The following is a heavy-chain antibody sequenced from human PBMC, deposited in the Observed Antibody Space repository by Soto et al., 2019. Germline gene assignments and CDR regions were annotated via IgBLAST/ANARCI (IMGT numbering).Heavy chain of an antibody. V-gene: IGHV3-30-3*01. Sequence: QLPLVESGGGVVQPGKSLRVSCAASQFTFSSFTMHWVRQAPGKGLEWVAVISNDGRNKFYADSVKGRFTISRDNSKNTLFLQMNSLTAEDTAVYYCARGGYYTFWNGSIVTYWGQGTLVTVSS. CDR2: ISNDGRNK. CDR1: QFTFSSFT. J-gene: IGHJ4*02. CDR3: ARGGYYTFWNGSIVTY. D-gene: IGHD3-3*01.